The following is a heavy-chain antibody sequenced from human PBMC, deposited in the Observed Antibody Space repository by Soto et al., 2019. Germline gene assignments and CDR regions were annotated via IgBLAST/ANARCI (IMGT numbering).Heavy chain of an antibody. CDR1: GFTFSNYG. Sequence: EVQVLESGGGLVQPGGSLRLSCAASGFTFSNYGMSWDRQAPGKGLEWVSSISGSGGRTYYADSVKGRFTISRDNSKNTLYLQTDSLRAEDTAFYYCAKSDCSGGSCYFPFDCWGQGTLVTVSS. CDR3: AKSDCSGGSCYFPFDC. V-gene: IGHV3-23*01. CDR2: ISGSGGRT. D-gene: IGHD2-15*01. J-gene: IGHJ4*02.